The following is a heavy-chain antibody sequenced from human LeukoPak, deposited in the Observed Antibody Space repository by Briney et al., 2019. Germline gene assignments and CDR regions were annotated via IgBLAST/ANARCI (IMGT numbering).Heavy chain of an antibody. CDR3: ARRAVGATRGSYYFDY. V-gene: IGHV5-51*01. CDR2: IYPGDSDT. J-gene: IGHJ4*02. D-gene: IGHD1-26*01. CDR1: GYSFTSYW. Sequence: GESLKISCKGSGYSFTSYWIGRVRQMPGKGLEWMGIIYPGDSDTRYSPSFQGQVTISADKSISTAYLQWSSLKASDTAMYYCARRAVGATRGSYYFDYWGQGTLVTVSS.